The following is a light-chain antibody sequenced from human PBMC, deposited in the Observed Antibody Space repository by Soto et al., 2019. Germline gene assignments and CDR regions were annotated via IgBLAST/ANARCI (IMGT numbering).Light chain of an antibody. J-gene: IGLJ3*02. Sequence: QSALTQPASVSGSPGQSITISCTGTSSDVDGYNYVSWYQQHPGKAPKLMIYDVTNRPSGVSNRFSGSKSGNTASLTISGLQAEDEAEYYCSSYTSSSTPFVFGGGTKLTVL. V-gene: IGLV2-14*01. CDR1: SSDVDGYNY. CDR2: DVT. CDR3: SSYTSSSTPFV.